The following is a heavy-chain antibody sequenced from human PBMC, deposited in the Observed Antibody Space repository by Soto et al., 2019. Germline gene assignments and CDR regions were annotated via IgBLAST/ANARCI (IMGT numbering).Heavy chain of an antibody. CDR2: ISSSSSTI. D-gene: IGHD2-2*01. V-gene: IGHV3-48*01. CDR1: GFIFSSYS. CDR3: ARDRVPAAQIAFDY. Sequence: GGSLRLSCAASGFIFSSYSMNWGRQAPGKGLEWVSYISSSSSTIYYADSVKGRFTISRDNAKNSLYLQMNSLRAEDTAVYYCARDRVPAAQIAFDYLGQGTLVTVS. J-gene: IGHJ4*02.